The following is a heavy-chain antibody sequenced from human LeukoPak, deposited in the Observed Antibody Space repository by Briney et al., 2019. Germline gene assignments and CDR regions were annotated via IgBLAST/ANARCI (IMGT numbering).Heavy chain of an antibody. CDR2: FSGSGGST. CDR3: ARARNIRFVY. CDR1: GFTFSSYA. J-gene: IGHJ4*02. V-gene: IGHV3-23*01. Sequence: PGGSLRLSCEASGFTFSSYAMRWLPQAPGKGLEGVSGFSGSGGSTYYAHSVKGRFTISRDNSKNTLYLQMNSLRAEDTAVYYCARARNIRFVYWGQGTLVTVSS. D-gene: IGHD1-14*01.